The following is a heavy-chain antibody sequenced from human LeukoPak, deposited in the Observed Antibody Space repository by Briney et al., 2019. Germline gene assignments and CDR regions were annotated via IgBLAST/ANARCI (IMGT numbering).Heavy chain of an antibody. CDR2: INHSGST. CDR3: ARGSDGV. Sequence: PSETLSLTCAVYGGSFSGYYWSWIRQPPGKGLEWIGEINHSGSTNYNPSLKSRVTISVDTSKNQFSLKLSSVTAADTAVYYCARGSDGVWGQGTLVTVSS. CDR1: GGSFSGYY. J-gene: IGHJ4*02. D-gene: IGHD3-10*01. V-gene: IGHV4-34*01.